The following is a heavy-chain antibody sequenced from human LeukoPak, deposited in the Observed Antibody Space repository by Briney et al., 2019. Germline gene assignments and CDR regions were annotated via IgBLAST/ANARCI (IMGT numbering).Heavy chain of an antibody. V-gene: IGHV1-2*02. Sequence: GASVKVSCKAPGYTFTGYYMHWVRQAPGQGLEWMGWINPNSGGTNYAQKFQGRVTMTRDTSISTAYMELSRLRSDDTAVYYCARGPGRGLGELSLSPGDYWGQGTLVTVSS. CDR3: ARGPGRGLGELSLSPGDY. J-gene: IGHJ4*02. D-gene: IGHD3-16*02. CDR1: GYTFTGYY. CDR2: INPNSGGT.